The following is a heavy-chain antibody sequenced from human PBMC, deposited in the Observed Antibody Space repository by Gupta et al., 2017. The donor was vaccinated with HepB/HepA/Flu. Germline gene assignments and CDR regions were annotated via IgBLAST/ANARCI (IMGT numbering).Heavy chain of an antibody. D-gene: IGHD6-6*01. CDR3: AREGVARLLKYFDY. Sequence: EVQLVESGGGLVQPGGSLRLSCAASGFTFSSYEMNWVRQAPGKGLEWVSYISSSGSTIYYADSVKGRFTISRDNAKNSLYLQMNSLRAEDTAVYYCAREGVARLLKYFDYWGQGTLVTVSS. J-gene: IGHJ4*02. CDR2: ISSSGSTI. V-gene: IGHV3-48*03. CDR1: GFTFSSYE.